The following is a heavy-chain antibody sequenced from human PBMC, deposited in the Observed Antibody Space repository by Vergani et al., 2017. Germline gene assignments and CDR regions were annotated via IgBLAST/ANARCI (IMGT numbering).Heavy chain of an antibody. Sequence: QVQLQESGPGLVKSSETLSLTCSVSFDSIRNLYCNWIRQPPGKGLEWIESIHYSENTNYNPSLKTRVTISVDTSKNQFSLTLTSVTAAETAVYYCASDTHSVQRADRWGQGILVTVTS. J-gene: IGHJ5*02. CDR1: FDSIRNLY. CDR2: IHYSENT. V-gene: IGHV4-59*11. CDR3: ASDTHSVQRADR. D-gene: IGHD1-1*01.